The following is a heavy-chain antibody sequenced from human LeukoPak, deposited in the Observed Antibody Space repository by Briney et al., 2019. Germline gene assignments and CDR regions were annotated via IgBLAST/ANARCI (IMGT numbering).Heavy chain of an antibody. CDR3: AKVQKYSSSWYLLSQTEFDY. J-gene: IGHJ4*02. CDR2: ISYDGSNK. V-gene: IGHV3-30-3*01. Sequence: HPGGSLRLSCAASGFTFSSYAMHWVRQAPGKGLEWVAVISYDGSNKYYADSVKGRFTISRDNSKNTLYLQMNSLRAEDTAVYYCAKVQKYSSSWYLLSQTEFDYWGQGTLVTVSS. CDR1: GFTFSSYA. D-gene: IGHD6-13*01.